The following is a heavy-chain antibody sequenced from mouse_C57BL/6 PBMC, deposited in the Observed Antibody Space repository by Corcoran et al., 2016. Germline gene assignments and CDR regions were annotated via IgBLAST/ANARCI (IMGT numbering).Heavy chain of an antibody. J-gene: IGHJ4*01. D-gene: IGHD2-5*01. Sequence: QVQLKQSGAELVRPGASVKLSCKASGYTFTDYYINWVKQRPGQGLEWIARIYPGSGNTYYNEKFKGKATLTAEKSSSTAYMQLSSLTSEDSAVYFCARRRYSNYGYYAMDYWGQGTSVTVSS. CDR3: ARRRYSNYGYYAMDY. CDR1: GYTFTDYY. V-gene: IGHV1-76*01. CDR2: IYPGSGNT.